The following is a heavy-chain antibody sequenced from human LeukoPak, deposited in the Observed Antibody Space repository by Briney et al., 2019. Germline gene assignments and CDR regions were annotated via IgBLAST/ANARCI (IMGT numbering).Heavy chain of an antibody. J-gene: IGHJ6*03. CDR1: GYTFTSYG. CDR3: ARSANYDFWSGYYRYYYYYMDV. D-gene: IGHD3-3*01. Sequence: GASVTVSCKASGYTFTSYGISWVRQAPGQGLEWMGWISAYNGNTNYAQKLQGRVTMTTDTSTSTAYMELRSLRSDDTAVYYCARSANYDFWSGYYRYYYYYMDVWGKGTTVTVSS. CDR2: ISAYNGNT. V-gene: IGHV1-18*01.